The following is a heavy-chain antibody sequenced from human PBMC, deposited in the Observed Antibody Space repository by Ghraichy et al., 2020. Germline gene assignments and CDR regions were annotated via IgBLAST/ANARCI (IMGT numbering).Heavy chain of an antibody. J-gene: IGHJ3*02. V-gene: IGHV4-39*01. CDR2: VYYRGTT. CDR1: GGSISSGGSY. Sequence: SETLSLTCTVSGGSISSGGSYWGWIRQSPGKGLEWIGSVYYRGTTYYNPSLKSRVTISVDTSKNQFSLKLSSVTAADTAVYYCARGIRGDIGFDAFDIWGQETTVTVSS. CDR3: ARGIRGDIGFDAFDI. D-gene: IGHD3-10*01.